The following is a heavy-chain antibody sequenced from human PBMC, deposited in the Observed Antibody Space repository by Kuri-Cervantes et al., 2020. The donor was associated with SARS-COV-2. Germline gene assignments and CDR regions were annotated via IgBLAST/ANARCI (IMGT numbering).Heavy chain of an antibody. V-gene: IGHV4-34*01. CDR3: ARERVYCSSTSCYSYYYYGMDV. J-gene: IGHJ6*02. CDR1: GGSFSGYY. CDR2: INHSGST. Sequence: ESLKISCAVYGGSFSGYYWSWIRQPPGKGLEWIGEINHSGSTNSNPSLKSRDTISVDTSKNQFSLKLSTVTAADTAVYYCARERVYCSSTSCYSYYYYGMDVWGQGTTVTVSS. D-gene: IGHD2-2*02.